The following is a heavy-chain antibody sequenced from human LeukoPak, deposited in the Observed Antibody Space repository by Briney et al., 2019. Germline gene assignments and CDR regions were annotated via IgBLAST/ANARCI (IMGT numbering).Heavy chain of an antibody. V-gene: IGHV4-38-2*01. CDR1: GYSISSGYY. CDR2: IYHSGST. CDR3: ARHPVPEIYFA. D-gene: IGHD2/OR15-2a*01. J-gene: IGHJ4*02. Sequence: SETLSLTCAVSGYSISSGYYWGWIRQPPGKGLEWIGSIYHSGSTYYNPSLKSRVTISVDTSKNQFSLKLSSVTAADTAVYYCARHPVPEIYFAWGQGTPVTVSS.